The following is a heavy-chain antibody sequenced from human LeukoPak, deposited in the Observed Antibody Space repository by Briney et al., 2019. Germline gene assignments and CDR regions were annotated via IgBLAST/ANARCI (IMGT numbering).Heavy chain of an antibody. J-gene: IGHJ4*02. CDR1: GFTFSSYA. CDR3: AKNWNMDC. CDR2: ISNSGEST. Sequence: GGSLRLSCEASGFTFSSYAMSWVRQAPGKGLEWVSSISNSGESTYYADSVKGRFTISRDNSENTVYLQMNSLRADDTAVYYCAKNWNMDCWGQGTLVTVSS. D-gene: IGHD1/OR15-1a*01. V-gene: IGHV3-23*01.